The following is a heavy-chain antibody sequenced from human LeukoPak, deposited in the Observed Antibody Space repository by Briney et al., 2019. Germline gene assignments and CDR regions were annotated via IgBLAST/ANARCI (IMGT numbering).Heavy chain of an antibody. CDR1: GFTVSSSN. CDR3: ARGGGLDV. J-gene: IGHJ6*02. V-gene: IGHV3-53*03. Sequence: GGPLRLSCSASGFTVSSSNMNWVRQAPGKGLEWISVIYSGGSTHYADSVKGRFTISRDNAKNSLYLQMSNLRAEDTAVYFCARGGGLDVWGQGATVTVSS. CDR2: IYSGGST.